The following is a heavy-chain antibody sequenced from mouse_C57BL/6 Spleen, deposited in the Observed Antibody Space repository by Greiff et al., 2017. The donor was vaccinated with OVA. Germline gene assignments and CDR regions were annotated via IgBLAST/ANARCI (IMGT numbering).Heavy chain of an antibody. CDR2: IYPGDGDT. J-gene: IGHJ4*01. CDR3: ASSYYSNAMDY. CDR1: GYAFSSYW. V-gene: IGHV1-80*01. Sequence: QVQLQQSGAELVKPGASVKISCKASGYAFSSYWMNWVKQRPGKGLEWIGQIYPGDGDTNYNGKFKGKATLTADKSSSTAYMQLSSLTSEDSAVYFCASSYYSNAMDYWGQGTSVTVSS. D-gene: IGHD2-12*01.